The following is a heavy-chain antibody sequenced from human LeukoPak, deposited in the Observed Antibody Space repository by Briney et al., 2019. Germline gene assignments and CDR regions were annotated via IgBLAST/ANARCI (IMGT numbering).Heavy chain of an antibody. CDR2: ISGSGGST. CDR3: AKDLGYCSSTSCCYYYMDV. J-gene: IGHJ6*03. V-gene: IGHV3-23*01. CDR1: GFTFSSYA. Sequence: PGGSLRLSCAASGFTFSSYAMSWVRQAPGKGLEWVSAISGSGGSTYYADSVKGRFTISRDNSKNTLYLQMNSLRAEDTAVYYCAKDLGYCSSTSCCYYYMDVWGKGTTVTVSS. D-gene: IGHD2-2*01.